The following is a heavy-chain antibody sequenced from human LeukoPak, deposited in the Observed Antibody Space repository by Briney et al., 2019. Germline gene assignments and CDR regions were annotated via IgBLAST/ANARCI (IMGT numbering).Heavy chain of an antibody. D-gene: IGHD6-6*01. CDR1: GDSVSSNSAA. J-gene: IGHJ6*02. CDR2: TYQRSRWYN. Sequence: PSQTLSLTCAISGDSVSSNSAAWNWIRQSPSRGLEWLGRTYQRSRWYNDYAVSLKSRIIINPDTSKNQVSLRLNSVTPDDTAVYYCARQYRDSENYHGLDVWGQGTTVSVSS. V-gene: IGHV6-1*01. CDR3: ARQYRDSENYHGLDV.